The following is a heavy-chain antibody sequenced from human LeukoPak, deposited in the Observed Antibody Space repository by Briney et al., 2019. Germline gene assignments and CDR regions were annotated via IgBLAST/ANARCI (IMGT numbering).Heavy chain of an antibody. J-gene: IGHJ6*03. Sequence: PSETLSLTCAVYGGSFSGYYWSWIRQPPGKGLEWIGEINHSGSTNYNPSLKSRVTISVDTSKNQFPLKLSSVTAADTAVYYCARVANYSPYYYYYYMDVWGKGTTVTVSS. CDR1: GGSFSGYY. D-gene: IGHD4/OR15-4a*01. CDR2: INHSGST. V-gene: IGHV4-34*01. CDR3: ARVANYSPYYYYYYMDV.